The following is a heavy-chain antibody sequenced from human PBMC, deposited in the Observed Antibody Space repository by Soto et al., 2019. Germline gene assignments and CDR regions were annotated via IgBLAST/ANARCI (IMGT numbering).Heavy chain of an antibody. CDR1: GFTFSDYY. Sequence: GGSLRLSCAASGFTFSDYYMSWIRRAPGKGLEWVSYISSSSSYTNYADSVKGRFTISRDNAKNSLYLQMDSLRAEDTAVYYCARVAWSSSSIDYYGMDVWGQGTTVTVSS. J-gene: IGHJ6*02. CDR2: ISSSSSYT. CDR3: ARVAWSSSSIDYYGMDV. V-gene: IGHV3-11*06. D-gene: IGHD6-6*01.